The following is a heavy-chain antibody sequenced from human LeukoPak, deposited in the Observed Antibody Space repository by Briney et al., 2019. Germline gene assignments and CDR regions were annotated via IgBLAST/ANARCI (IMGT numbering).Heavy chain of an antibody. CDR2: IYSGGST. J-gene: IGHJ3*02. Sequence: GGSLRLSCAASGFTVSNNYMSWVRQAPGKGLEWVSVIYSGGSTYYADSVKGRFTISRDNSKNTLYLQMNSLRAEDTAVYYCAGRKYYESSGPDAFDIWGQGTMVTVSS. V-gene: IGHV3-66*01. CDR3: AGRKYYESSGPDAFDI. CDR1: GFTVSNNY. D-gene: IGHD3-22*01.